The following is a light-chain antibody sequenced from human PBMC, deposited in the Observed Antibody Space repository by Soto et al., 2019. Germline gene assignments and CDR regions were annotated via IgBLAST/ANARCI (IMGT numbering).Light chain of an antibody. Sequence: EIVSTQSPATLSLSPGERATLSCRASQSVSSYLAWYQQKPGQAPRLLIYDAPKRATGIPARFSGSGSGTDFTLTISSLEPEDSAVYYCQQRSNWPHTFGQGTKLEIK. CDR2: DAP. V-gene: IGKV3-11*01. CDR3: QQRSNWPHT. CDR1: QSVSSY. J-gene: IGKJ2*01.